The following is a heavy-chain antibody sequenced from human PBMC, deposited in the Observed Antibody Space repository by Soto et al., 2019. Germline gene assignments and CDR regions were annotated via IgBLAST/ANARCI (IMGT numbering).Heavy chain of an antibody. D-gene: IGHD2-15*01. Sequence: TLSLTCTVSGGSISSGDYYWSWIRQPPGKGLEWIGYIYYSGSTYYNPSLKSRVTISVDTSKNQFSLKLSSVTAADTAVYYCAREADCSGGSCSLGYYFDYWGQGTLVTVSS. V-gene: IGHV4-30-4*01. J-gene: IGHJ4*02. CDR3: AREADCSGGSCSLGYYFDY. CDR2: IYYSGST. CDR1: GGSISSGDYY.